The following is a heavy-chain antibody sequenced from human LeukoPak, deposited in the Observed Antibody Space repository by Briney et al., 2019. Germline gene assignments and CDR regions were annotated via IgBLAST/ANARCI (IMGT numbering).Heavy chain of an antibody. CDR2: I. D-gene: IGHD6-13*01. J-gene: IGHJ3*02. Sequence: GGSLRLSCAASGFTFSSYSMNWVRQAPGKGLEWVSYIYYADSVKGRFTISRDNAKNSLYLQMNSLRAEDTALYYCAKDSSSWYGDAFDIWGQGTMVTVSS. CDR1: GFTFSSYS. CDR3: AKDSSSWYGDAFDI. V-gene: IGHV3-21*04.